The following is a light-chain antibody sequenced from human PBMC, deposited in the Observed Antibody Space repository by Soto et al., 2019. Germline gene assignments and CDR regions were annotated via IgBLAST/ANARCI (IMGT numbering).Light chain of an antibody. J-gene: IGKJ1*01. CDR3: QHFGNSLWT. CDR2: GTS. Sequence: EIVLTQSPGTLSLSPGERATLSCRASQSVASRNLAWYQQRSGQAPRLLIYGTSSRAIHTPDRFSGSGSGTDFTLTISDLEPEDFAVYFCQHFGNSLWTSGQGTKV. V-gene: IGKV3-20*01. CDR1: QSVASRN.